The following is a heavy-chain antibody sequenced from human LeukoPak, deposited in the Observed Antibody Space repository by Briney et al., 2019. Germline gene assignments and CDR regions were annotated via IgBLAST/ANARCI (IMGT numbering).Heavy chain of an antibody. D-gene: IGHD3-3*01. V-gene: IGHV1-69*04. CDR1: GGTFSSYA. J-gene: IGHJ4*02. CDR2: IIPILGMS. CDR3: AAPASDDFWSGYSFDY. Sequence: SVKVSCKASGGTFSSYAISWVRQAPGQGLEWMGRIIPILGMSNYAQKFQGRVTITADKSTSTAYRELSSLRSEDTAVYYCAAPASDDFWSGYSFDYWGQGTLVTASA.